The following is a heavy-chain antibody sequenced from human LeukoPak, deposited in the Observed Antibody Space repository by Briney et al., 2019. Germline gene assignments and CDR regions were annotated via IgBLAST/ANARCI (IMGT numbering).Heavy chain of an antibody. CDR3: ARDAYYYGSGSSP. J-gene: IGHJ5*02. D-gene: IGHD3-10*01. Sequence: SETLSLTCGVSGGSFSTYYWSWIRQPPGKGLEWIGEINHSGSTNYNPSLKSRVTMSVDTSKSQFSLKLSSVTAADTAVYYCARDAYYYGSGSSPWGQGTLVTVSS. CDR1: GGSFSTYY. V-gene: IGHV4-34*01. CDR2: INHSGST.